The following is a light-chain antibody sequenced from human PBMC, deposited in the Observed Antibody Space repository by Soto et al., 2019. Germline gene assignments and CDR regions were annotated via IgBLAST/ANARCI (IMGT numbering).Light chain of an antibody. V-gene: IGLV2-23*02. J-gene: IGLJ1*01. CDR2: EVS. Sequence: QSVLTQPASVSGSSGQSITISCTGTSSDVGSYNLVSWYQQHPGKAPKLMIYEVSKRPSGVSNRSSGSKSGNTASLTISGLQAEDEADYYCCSYAGSSTFHVFGTGTKVTVL. CDR1: SSDVGSYNL. CDR3: CSYAGSSTFHV.